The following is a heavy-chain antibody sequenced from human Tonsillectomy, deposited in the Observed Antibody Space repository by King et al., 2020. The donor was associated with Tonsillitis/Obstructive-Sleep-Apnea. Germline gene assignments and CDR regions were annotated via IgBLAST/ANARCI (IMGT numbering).Heavy chain of an antibody. V-gene: IGHV5-10-1*01. CDR1: GYSFTSYW. D-gene: IGHD3-3*01. J-gene: IGHJ6*03. CDR2: IDPSDSYT. CDR3: ARLGTAFWSGYWSNYYYMDV. Sequence: GQLVQSGAEVKKPGESLRISCKGSGYSFTSYWISWVRQMPGKGLEWMGRIDPSDSYTNYSPSFQGHVTISADKSISTAYLQWRSLKASDTAMYYCARLGTAFWSGYWSNYYYMDVWGKGTTVTVSS.